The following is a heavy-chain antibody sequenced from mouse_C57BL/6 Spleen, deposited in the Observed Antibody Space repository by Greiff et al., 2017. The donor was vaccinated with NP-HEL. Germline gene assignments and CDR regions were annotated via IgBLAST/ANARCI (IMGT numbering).Heavy chain of an antibody. CDR1: GYAFSSSW. CDR2: IYPGDGDT. J-gene: IGHJ2*01. CDR3: ARNYGSSSSYFDY. Sequence: VQLQQSGPELVKPGASVKISCKASGYAFSSSWMNWVKQRPGKGLEWIGRIYPGDGDTNYNGKFKGKATLTADKSSSTAYMQLSSLTSEDSAVYFCARNYGSSSSYFDYWGQGTTLTVSS. D-gene: IGHD1-1*01. V-gene: IGHV1-82*01.